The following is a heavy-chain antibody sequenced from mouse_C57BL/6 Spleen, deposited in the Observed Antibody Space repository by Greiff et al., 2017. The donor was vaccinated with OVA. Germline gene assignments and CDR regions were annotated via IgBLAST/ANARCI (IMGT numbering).Heavy chain of an antibody. V-gene: IGHV5-6*02. D-gene: IGHD1-1*01. CDR1: GFTFSSYG. Sequence: EVKLVESGGDLVKPGGSLKLSCAASGFTFSSYGMSWVRQTPDKRLEWVATISSGGSYTYYPDSVKGRFTISRDNAKNTLYLQMSSLKSEDTAMYYCARQWYYDGSSYGYFDVWGTGTTVTVSS. CDR2: ISSGGSYT. J-gene: IGHJ1*03. CDR3: ARQWYYDGSSYGYFDV.